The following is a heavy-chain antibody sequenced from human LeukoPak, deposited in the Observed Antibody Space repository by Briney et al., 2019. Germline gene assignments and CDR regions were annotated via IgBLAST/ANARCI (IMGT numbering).Heavy chain of an antibody. CDR2: IIPISGTT. J-gene: IGHJ5*02. D-gene: IGHD1-26*01. CDR3: ARKLRLGGNWFDP. Sequence: SVKVSCKTSGGTFTSYAITWVRQAPGQGLEWMGKIIPISGTTNYAQKFQGRVTFTADESTSTAYMELSSLRSEDTALYYCARKLRLGGNWFDPRGQGTLVTVSS. CDR1: GGTFTSYA. V-gene: IGHV1-69*13.